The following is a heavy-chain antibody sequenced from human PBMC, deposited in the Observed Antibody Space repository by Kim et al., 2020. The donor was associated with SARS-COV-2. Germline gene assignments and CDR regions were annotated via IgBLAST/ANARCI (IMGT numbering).Heavy chain of an antibody. J-gene: IGHJ4*02. V-gene: IGHV4-34*01. D-gene: IGHD6-6*01. CDR2: INHSGST. CDR1: GGSFSGYY. CDR3: ARGGGKIAARPRAFDY. Sequence: SETLSLTCAVYGGSFSGYYWSWIRQPPGKGLEWIGEINHSGSTNYNPSLKSRVTISVDTSKNQFSLKLSSVTAADTAVYYCARGGGKIAARPRAFDYWGQGTLVTVSS.